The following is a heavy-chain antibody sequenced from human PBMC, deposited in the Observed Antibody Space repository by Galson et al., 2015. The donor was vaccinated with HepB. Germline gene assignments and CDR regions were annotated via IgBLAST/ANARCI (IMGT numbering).Heavy chain of an antibody. J-gene: IGHJ4*02. V-gene: IGHV2-70*11. Sequence: PALVKPTQTLTLTCTFSGFSLTTSGMCVNWIRQPPGKAMEWLARIDWDDDKYYSTSLKTRLTISKDTSKNQVVLTMTNMDPVDTATYYCARASGPQYYSTSWDFDSWGQGTLVTVSS. CDR3: ARASGPQYYSTSWDFDS. D-gene: IGHD6-13*01. CDR2: IDWDDDK. CDR1: GFSLTTSGMC.